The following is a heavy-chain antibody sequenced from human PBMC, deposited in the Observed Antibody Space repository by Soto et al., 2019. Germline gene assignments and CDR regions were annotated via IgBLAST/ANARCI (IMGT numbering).Heavy chain of an antibody. Sequence: PSETLSLTCSVSGGSISSTSHYWGWIRQSPGKGLEWIGSIYYSGNTYYNPSLTSRVSISVDTSKNQFSLKLSSVTAADTAVYYCARTLFGCRIWFAPPAQGTLVTVSS. J-gene: IGHJ5*02. CDR2: IYYSGNT. D-gene: IGHD3-10*02. V-gene: IGHV4-39*07. CDR3: ARTLFGCRIWFAP. CDR1: GGSISSTSHY.